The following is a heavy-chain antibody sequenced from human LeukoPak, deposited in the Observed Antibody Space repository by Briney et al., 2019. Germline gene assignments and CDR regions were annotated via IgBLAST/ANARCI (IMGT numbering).Heavy chain of an antibody. Sequence: GGSLRLSCAASEFTFSNYEMHWVRQAPGKGLEWVSGIGVGGTTYYADSVKGRFTISRDTSKNMLYVQMNSLRAEDTAVYYCAKAQGYYDCWGQGTLVTVSS. J-gene: IGHJ4*02. D-gene: IGHD3-22*01. CDR1: EFTFSNYE. CDR2: IGVGGTT. V-gene: IGHV3-23*01. CDR3: AKAQGYYDC.